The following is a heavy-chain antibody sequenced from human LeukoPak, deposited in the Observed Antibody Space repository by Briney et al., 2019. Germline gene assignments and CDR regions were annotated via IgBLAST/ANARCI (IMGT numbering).Heavy chain of an antibody. Sequence: GWISAYNGNTNYAQKLQGRVTMTTDTSTSTAYMELRGLRSDDTAVYYCARMRREQPIDYWGQGTLVTVSS. CDR2: ISAYNGNT. CDR3: ARMRREQPIDY. J-gene: IGHJ4*02. V-gene: IGHV1-18*01. D-gene: IGHD1-26*01.